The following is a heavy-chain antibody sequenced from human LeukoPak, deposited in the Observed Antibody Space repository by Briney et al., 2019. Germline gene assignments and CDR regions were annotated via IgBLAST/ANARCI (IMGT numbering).Heavy chain of an antibody. Sequence: SETLSLTCTVSGGSISSYYWSWIRQPPGKGLEWIGYIYYSGSTNYNPSLKSRVTISVDTSKNQFSLKLSSVTAADTAVYYCARVLGEYYYGSGSETFDPWGQGTLVTVSS. CDR2: IYYSGST. CDR1: GGSISSYY. D-gene: IGHD3-10*01. CDR3: ARVLGEYYYGSGSETFDP. V-gene: IGHV4-59*01. J-gene: IGHJ5*02.